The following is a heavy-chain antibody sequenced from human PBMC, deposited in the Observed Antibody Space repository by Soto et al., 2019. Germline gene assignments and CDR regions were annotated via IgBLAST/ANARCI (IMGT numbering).Heavy chain of an antibody. D-gene: IGHD2-15*01. J-gene: IGHJ5*02. CDR3: ARHKSGSDWLDP. V-gene: IGHV4-39*01. CDR2: MFYSGAT. Sequence: SETLSLTCTVSGGSISDISYCWGWIRQPPGKGLQWIGCMFYSGATYYNPSLKNRVTLSVDTSNNEFSLKLVSVTAPDTAVYYCARHKSGSDWLDPWGEGTLVTVSS. CDR1: GGSISDISYC.